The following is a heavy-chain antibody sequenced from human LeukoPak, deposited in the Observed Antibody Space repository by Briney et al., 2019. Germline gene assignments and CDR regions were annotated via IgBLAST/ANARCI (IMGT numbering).Heavy chain of an antibody. J-gene: IGHJ4*02. CDR2: ISSSGSTI. V-gene: IGHV3-11*01. CDR3: ARAVAVNGHYFDY. CDR1: GFTFSDYY. D-gene: IGHD6-19*01. Sequence: GGSLRLSCAASGFTFSDYYMSWIRHAPGKGLEWVSYISSSGSTIYYADSVKGRFTISRDNAKNSLYLQMNSLRAEDTAVYYCARAVAVNGHYFDYWGQGTLVTVSS.